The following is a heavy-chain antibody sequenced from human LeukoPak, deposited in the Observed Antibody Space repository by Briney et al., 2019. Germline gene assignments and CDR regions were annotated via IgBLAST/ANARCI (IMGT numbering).Heavy chain of an antibody. D-gene: IGHD2-15*01. V-gene: IGHV3-23*01. CDR2: ISGSGGSST. J-gene: IGHJ4*02. CDR1: GFTFISYA. Sequence: PGGSLRLSCAASGFTFISYAMSWVRQAPGKGLEWVSSISGSGGSSTYYADSVKGRFTISRDNSKNTLYLQMNSLRAEDTAVYYCAKATCSGASCYGFDYLGQGTLVTVSS. CDR3: AKATCSGASCYGFDY.